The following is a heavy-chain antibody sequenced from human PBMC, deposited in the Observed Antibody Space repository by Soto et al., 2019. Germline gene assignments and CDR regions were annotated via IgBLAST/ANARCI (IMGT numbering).Heavy chain of an antibody. D-gene: IGHD1-20*01. Sequence: EVQLLESGGGLVQPGRSLRLSCAASGFAFDDYTMYWVRQAPGKGPEWVSHITWNSASIGYADSVKGRFSISRDNAKNSLYIQLNNLRVDDTALYYCANSMYNFAYSAYRPIDYWGQGTLVTVSS. J-gene: IGHJ4*02. CDR1: GFAFDDYT. CDR3: ANSMYNFAYSAYRPIDY. V-gene: IGHV3-9*01. CDR2: ITWNSASI.